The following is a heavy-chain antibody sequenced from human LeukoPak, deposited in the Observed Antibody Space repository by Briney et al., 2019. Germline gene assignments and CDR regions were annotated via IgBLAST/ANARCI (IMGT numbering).Heavy chain of an antibody. CDR2: IYTIGST. CDR1: GDSISNYY. Sequence: SETLSLTCTVSGDSISNYYWSWIRQPPGKGLEWIGYIYTIGSTNYNPSLKSRVTISVDTSKNQFSLKLSSVTAADTAVYSCARGRSVAGYYFDYWGQGTLVTVSS. V-gene: IGHV4-4*09. J-gene: IGHJ4*02. CDR3: ARGRSVAGYYFDY. D-gene: IGHD6-19*01.